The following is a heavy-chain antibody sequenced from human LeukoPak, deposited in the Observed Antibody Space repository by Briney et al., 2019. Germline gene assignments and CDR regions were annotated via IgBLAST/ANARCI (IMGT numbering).Heavy chain of an antibody. Sequence: GGSLRLSCAVSGFTFSTYSMNWVRQAPGKGLEWVSYISSSGGTMYYADSVKGRFTISRDNAKNSLYLQMNSLGVGDTAVYYCARDKRSVNWFDPWGLGTLVTVSS. D-gene: IGHD4-17*01. CDR3: ARDKRSVNWFDP. J-gene: IGHJ5*02. CDR2: ISSSGGTM. V-gene: IGHV3-48*01. CDR1: GFTFSTYS.